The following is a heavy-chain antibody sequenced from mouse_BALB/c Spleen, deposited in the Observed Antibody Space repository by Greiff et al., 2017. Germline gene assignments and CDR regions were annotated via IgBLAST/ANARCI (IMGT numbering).Heavy chain of an antibody. D-gene: IGHD4-1*01. CDR1: GFTFSSYA. Sequence: EVKLVESGGGLVKPGGSLKLSCAASGFTFSSYAMSWVRQSPEKRLEWVAEISSGGSYTYYPDTVTGRFTISRDNAKNTLYLEMSSLRSEDTAMYYCARASNPDWFADWGQGTLVTVSA. J-gene: IGHJ3*01. CDR3: ARASNPDWFAD. V-gene: IGHV5-9-4*01. CDR2: ISSGGSYT.